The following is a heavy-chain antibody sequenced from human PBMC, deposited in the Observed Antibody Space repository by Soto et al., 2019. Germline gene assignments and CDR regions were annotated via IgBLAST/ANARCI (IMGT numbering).Heavy chain of an antibody. Sequence: GGSLRLSCAASGFTFSSYAMSWVRQAPGKGLEWVSAISGSGGSTYYADSVKGRFTISRDNSKNTLYLQMNSLRAEDTAVYYCAKVPSDLEWFQPHYYYYMDVWGKGTTVTVSS. J-gene: IGHJ6*03. D-gene: IGHD3-3*01. CDR2: ISGSGGST. V-gene: IGHV3-23*01. CDR1: GFTFSSYA. CDR3: AKVPSDLEWFQPHYYYYMDV.